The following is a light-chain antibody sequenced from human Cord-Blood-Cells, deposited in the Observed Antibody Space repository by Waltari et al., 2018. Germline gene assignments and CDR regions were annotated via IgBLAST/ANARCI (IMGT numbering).Light chain of an antibody. V-gene: IGKV3-20*01. CDR2: GAS. J-gene: IGKJ3*01. CDR3: QQYGSSPFT. Sequence: SPGTLSLSPGERATLSCRASQSVSSSYLAWYQQKPGQTPSLLIYGASSRATGIPDRFSGSGSGTDFTLTISRLEPEDFAVYYCQQYGSSPFTFGPGTKVDIK. CDR1: QSVSSSY.